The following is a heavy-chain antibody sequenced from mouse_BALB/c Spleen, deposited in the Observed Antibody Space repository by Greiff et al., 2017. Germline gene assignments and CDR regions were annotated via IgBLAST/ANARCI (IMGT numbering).Heavy chain of an antibody. CDR3: TRALYDGYAMDY. CDR1: GYTFTSYW. J-gene: IGHJ4*01. Sequence: LQQPGSELVRPGASVKLSCKASGYTFTSYWMHWVKQRPGQGLEWIGNIYPGSGSTNYDEKFKSKATLTVDTSSSTAYMQLSSLTSEDSAVYYCTRALYDGYAMDYWGQGTSVTVSS. V-gene: IGHV1S22*01. D-gene: IGHD2-3*01. CDR2: IYPGSGST.